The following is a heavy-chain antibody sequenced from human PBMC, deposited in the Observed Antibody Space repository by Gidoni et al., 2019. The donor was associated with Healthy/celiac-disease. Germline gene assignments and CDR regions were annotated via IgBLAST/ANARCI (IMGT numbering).Heavy chain of an antibody. Sequence: EVQLVESGGGLVKPGGSLRLSCPASGFTFSRDSMTWVRQAPGKGLEWISSISSSSSYIYYADSVKGRFTISRDNAKNSLYLQMNSLRAEDTAVYYCARNQGQSYSSGWGLWFDPWGQGTLVTVSS. V-gene: IGHV3-21*01. J-gene: IGHJ5*02. CDR2: ISSSSSYI. CDR1: GFTFSRDS. D-gene: IGHD6-19*01. CDR3: ARNQGQSYSSGWGLWFDP.